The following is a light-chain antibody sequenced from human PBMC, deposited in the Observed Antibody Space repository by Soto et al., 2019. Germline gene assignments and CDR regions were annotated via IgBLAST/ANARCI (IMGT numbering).Light chain of an antibody. J-gene: IGLJ2*01. CDR2: DVS. CDR3: SSYTSSPA. V-gene: IGLV2-14*01. Sequence: QSALTQPASVSGSPGQSITISCTGTSSDVGGYNYVSWYQQHPGKAPKLMIYDVSNRPSGVSNRFSGSKSGNTAALTSSGLQAEDEADYYCSSYTSSPAFGGGTKVTVL. CDR1: SSDVGGYNY.